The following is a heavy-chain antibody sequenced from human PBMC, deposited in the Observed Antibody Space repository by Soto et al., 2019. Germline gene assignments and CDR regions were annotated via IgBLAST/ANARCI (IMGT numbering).Heavy chain of an antibody. V-gene: IGHV3-13*01. CDR2: IGTAGDT. J-gene: IGHJ6*03. CDR3: ARLALGYCSSTSCYAVGYYYYYYMDV. Sequence: GGSLRLSCAASGFTFSSYDMHWVRQATGKGLEWVSAIGTAGDTYYPGSVKGRFTISRENAKNSLYLQMNSLRAEDTAVYYCARLALGYCSSTSCYAVGYYYYYYMDVWGKGTTVTVSS. D-gene: IGHD2-2*01. CDR1: GFTFSSYD.